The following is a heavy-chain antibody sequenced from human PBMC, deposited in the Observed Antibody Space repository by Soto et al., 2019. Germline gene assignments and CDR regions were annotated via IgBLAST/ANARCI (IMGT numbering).Heavy chain of an antibody. V-gene: IGHV3-74*01. CDR1: GFTFSSYW. J-gene: IGHJ6*02. Sequence: GGSLRLSCAASGFTFSSYWMHWVRQAPGKGLVWVSRINSDGSSTSYADSVKGRFTISRDNAKNTLYLQMNSLRAEDTAVYYCARTYYYDSSGSETSYYYYGMDVWGQGTTVTVSS. D-gene: IGHD3-22*01. CDR3: ARTYYYDSSGSETSYYYYGMDV. CDR2: INSDGSST.